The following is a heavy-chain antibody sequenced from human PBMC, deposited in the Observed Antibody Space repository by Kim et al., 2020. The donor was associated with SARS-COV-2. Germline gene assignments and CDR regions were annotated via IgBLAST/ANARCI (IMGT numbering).Heavy chain of an antibody. CDR2: INHSGST. D-gene: IGHD4-17*01. V-gene: IGHV4-34*01. CDR1: GGSFSGYY. Sequence: SETLSLTCAVYGGSFSGYYWSWIHQPPGKGLEWIGEINHSGSTNYNPSLKSRVTISVDTSKNQFSLKLSSVTAADTAVYYCARGPTVTTRYYYGMDVWGQGTTVTVSS. CDR3: ARGPTVTTRYYYGMDV. J-gene: IGHJ6*02.